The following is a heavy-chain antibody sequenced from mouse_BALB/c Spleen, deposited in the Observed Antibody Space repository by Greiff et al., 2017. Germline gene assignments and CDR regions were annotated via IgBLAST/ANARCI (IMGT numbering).Heavy chain of an antibody. CDR2: IYPGDGDT. CDR3: ATIYYVAMDY. J-gene: IGHJ4*01. V-gene: IGHV1-87*01. CDR1: GYTFTSYW. D-gene: IGHD2-1*01. Sequence: QVQLKESGAELARPGASVKLSCKASGYTFTSYWMQWVKQRPGQGLEWIGAIYPGDGDTRYTQKFKGKATLTADKSSSTAYMQLSSLASEDSAVYYCATIYYVAMDYWGQGTSVTVSS.